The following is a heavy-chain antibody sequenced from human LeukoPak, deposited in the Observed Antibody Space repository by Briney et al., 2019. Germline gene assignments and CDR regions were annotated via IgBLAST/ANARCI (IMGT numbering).Heavy chain of an antibody. CDR3: ARDNDFDY. J-gene: IGHJ4*02. CDR2: IYPGGGST. V-gene: IGHV1-46*01. Sequence: GASVKVSCKASGYTFTCYYIHWVRQAPGQGLEWMGIIYPGGGSTSYAQKFQGRVTMTRDMSTSTVYMELSSLRSEDTAVYYCARDNDFDYWGQGTLVTVSS. D-gene: IGHD2-8*01. CDR1: GYTFTCYY.